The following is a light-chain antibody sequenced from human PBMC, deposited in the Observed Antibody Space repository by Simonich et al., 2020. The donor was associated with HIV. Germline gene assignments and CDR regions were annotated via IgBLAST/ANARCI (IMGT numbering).Light chain of an antibody. J-gene: IGLJ1*01. CDR3: SSYTSSSTLYV. CDR1: SVYGGGYNY. Sequence: QSALTQPSSVSVSPVHSITLSFTGTSVYGGGYNYVSWYQQHPGKAPQLMIYDVSHRPTGVSNRFSCSKSGNPASLTISGLQAEDEADYYCSSYTSSSTLYVFGTGTKVTVL. V-gene: IGLV2-14*03. CDR2: DVS.